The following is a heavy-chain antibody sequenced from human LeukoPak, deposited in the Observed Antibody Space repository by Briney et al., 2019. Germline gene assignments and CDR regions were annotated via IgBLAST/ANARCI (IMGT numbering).Heavy chain of an antibody. Sequence: IPSETLSLTCTVSGGSISSSSYYWGWIRQPPGKGLEWIGSIYYSGSTYYNPSLKSRVTISVDTSKNQFSLQLNSVTPEDTAVYYCARAIQIGWYRSWFDPWGQGTLVTVSS. D-gene: IGHD6-19*01. CDR3: ARAIQIGWYRSWFDP. V-gene: IGHV4-39*01. CDR1: GGSISSSSYY. J-gene: IGHJ5*02. CDR2: IYYSGST.